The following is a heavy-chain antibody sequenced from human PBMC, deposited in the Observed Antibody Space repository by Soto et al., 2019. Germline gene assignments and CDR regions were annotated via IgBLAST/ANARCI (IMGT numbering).Heavy chain of an antibody. CDR1: GGSISSYY. J-gene: IGHJ5*02. D-gene: IGHD1-26*01. CDR3: ARAYSGSYRNWFDP. Sequence: PSETLSLTCTVSGGSISSYYWSWIRQPPGKGLEWIGYIYYSGSTNYNPSLKSRVTISVDTSKNQFSLKLSSVTAADTAVCYCARAYSGSYRNWFDPWGQGTLVTVSS. V-gene: IGHV4-59*01. CDR2: IYYSGST.